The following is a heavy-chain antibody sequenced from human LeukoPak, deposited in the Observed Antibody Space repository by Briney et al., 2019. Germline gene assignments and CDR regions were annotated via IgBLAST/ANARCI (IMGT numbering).Heavy chain of an antibody. CDR1: GYTFTSYG. J-gene: IGHJ6*03. V-gene: IGHV1-18*01. CDR2: ISVYNDNT. D-gene: IGHD1-26*01. Sequence: GSVKVSCKASGYTFTSYGISWVRQAPGQGLEWMGWISVYNDNTKYSQNLQGRVTLTTEKSTNTAYMELRSLRSDDTAIYFCARAVSGGSSFFYMDVWGEGTTVTISS. CDR3: ARAVSGGSSFFYMDV.